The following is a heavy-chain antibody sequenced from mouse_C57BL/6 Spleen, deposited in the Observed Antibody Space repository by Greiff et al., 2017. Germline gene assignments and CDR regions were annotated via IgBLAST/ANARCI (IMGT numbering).Heavy chain of an antibody. V-gene: IGHV5-6*01. CDR2: ISSGGSYT. Sequence: EVQVVESGGDLVKPGGSLKLSCAASGFTFSSYGMSWVRQTPDKRLEWVATISSGGSYTYYPDSVKGRFTISRDNAKNTLYLQMSSLKSEDTAMYYCARQITTVAEDYFDYWGQGTTLTVSS. J-gene: IGHJ2*01. CDR3: ARQITTVAEDYFDY. CDR1: GFTFSSYG. D-gene: IGHD1-1*01.